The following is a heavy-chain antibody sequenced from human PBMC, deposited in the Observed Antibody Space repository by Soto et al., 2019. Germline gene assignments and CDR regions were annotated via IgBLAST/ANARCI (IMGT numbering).Heavy chain of an antibody. Sequence: QVQLVESGGGVVQPGRSLRLSCAASGFTFSSYGMHWVRQAPGKGLEWVAVIWYDGSNKYYADSVKGRFTISRDNSKNTIYPKMNSLRAEDRAVYYCARDRVMVRGVTPRFDYWGQGTLVTVSS. CDR3: ARDRVMVRGVTPRFDY. CDR2: IWYDGSNK. V-gene: IGHV3-33*01. J-gene: IGHJ4*02. D-gene: IGHD3-10*01. CDR1: GFTFSSYG.